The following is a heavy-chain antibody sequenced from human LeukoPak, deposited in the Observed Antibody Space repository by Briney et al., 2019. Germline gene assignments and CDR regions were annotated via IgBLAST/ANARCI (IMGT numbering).Heavy chain of an antibody. CDR1: GGTFTNSA. V-gene: IGHV1-69*13. D-gene: IGHD3-22*01. J-gene: IGHJ4*02. CDR2: INPIFRSA. Sequence: SVKVSCKASGGTFTNSAISWVRQAPGQGLEWMGGINPIFRSANYAQKFQGRVTIIADESTSTAYMELSSLRSEDTAVYYCARDYYDSSGYYYDHQRFDYWGQGTLVTVSS. CDR3: ARDYYDSSGYYYDHQRFDY.